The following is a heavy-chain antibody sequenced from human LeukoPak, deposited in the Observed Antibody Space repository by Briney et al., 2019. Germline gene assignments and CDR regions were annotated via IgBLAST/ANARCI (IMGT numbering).Heavy chain of an antibody. CDR2: IYHSGST. CDR1: GGSISSGGYS. V-gene: IGHV4-30-2*01. D-gene: IGHD6-13*01. J-gene: IGHJ4*02. CDR3: ASLSIPAPEDLDYSSSWWTPPAG. Sequence: SETLSLTCTVSGGSISSGGYSWSWIRQPPGKGLEWIGYIYHSGSTYYNPSLKSRVTISVDTSKNQFSLKLSSVTAADTAVYYCASLSIPAPEDLDYSSSWWTPPAGWGQGTLVTVSS.